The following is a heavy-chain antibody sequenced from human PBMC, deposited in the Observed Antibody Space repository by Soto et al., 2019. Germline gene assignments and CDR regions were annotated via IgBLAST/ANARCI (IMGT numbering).Heavy chain of an antibody. CDR2: FYRGGST. D-gene: IGHD1-1*01. V-gene: IGHV3-53*02. CDR1: GFSVSDSS. CDR3: ERDLGWNELLNTSYYGMDV. J-gene: IGHJ6*02. Sequence: EVQLVETGGGLIQPGGSLRLSCEVSGFSVSDSSMSWVRQAPGKGLEWVSVFYRGGSTDYADSVKGRGTASRDTFKNTLFLQMDRLTVEGTAVYFCERDLGWNELLNTSYYGMDVWGQGTTVTVS.